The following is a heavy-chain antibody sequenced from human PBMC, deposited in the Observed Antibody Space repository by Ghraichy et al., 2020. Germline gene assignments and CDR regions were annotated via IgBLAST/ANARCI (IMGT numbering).Heavy chain of an antibody. Sequence: GESLNISCAASGFTFDIYSMNWVRQAPGKGLEWVSRISGSATDTDYADSVRGRFTISRDNSKSMLYLQLNSLKAEDTAMYYCTRRIEHCNGGNCWTAGYWGQGTLVTVSS. CDR2: ISGSATDT. D-gene: IGHD2-15*01. CDR1: GFTFDIYS. J-gene: IGHJ4*02. V-gene: IGHV3-23*01. CDR3: TRRIEHCNGGNCWTAGY.